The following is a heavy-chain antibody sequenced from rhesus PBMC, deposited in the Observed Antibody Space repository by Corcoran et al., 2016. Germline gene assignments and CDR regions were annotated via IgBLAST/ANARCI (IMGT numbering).Heavy chain of an antibody. V-gene: IGHV1-111*02. CDR2: YDPEDGEA. J-gene: IGHJ4*01. CDR3: ARGTTVAAYFDY. CDR1: GNTFTDHY. D-gene: IGHD4-29*01. Sequence: EVQLVQSGAEVKKPGATVKISCKAFGNTFTDHYLNWVAQAPAKGLEWMRCYDPEDGEADCAQTFRDRVTIHADMSTDTAYLELHSLGSEDTAVYYCARGTTVAAYFDYWGQGVLVTVSS.